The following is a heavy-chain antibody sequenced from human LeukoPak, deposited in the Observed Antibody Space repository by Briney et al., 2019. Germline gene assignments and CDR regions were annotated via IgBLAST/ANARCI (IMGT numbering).Heavy chain of an antibody. CDR1: GYTFTGYY. CDR3: ARDYGDFGDPGF. D-gene: IGHD3-10*01. CDR2: INPNSGGT. J-gene: IGHJ4*02. Sequence: GASVTVSFKASGYTFTGYYIHWVRQAPGQGLEWMGWINPNSGGTNYAQKFQDRVTMTRDTSISTAYMELIRLISDDTAVYYCARDYGDFGDPGFWGQGTLVTVSS. V-gene: IGHV1-2*02.